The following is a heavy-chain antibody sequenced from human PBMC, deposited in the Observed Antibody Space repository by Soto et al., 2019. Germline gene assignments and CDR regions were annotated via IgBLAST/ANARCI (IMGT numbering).Heavy chain of an antibody. J-gene: IGHJ3*01. V-gene: IGHV3-72*01. CDR3: ARVKSDNWGLDGADV. D-gene: IGHD7-27*01. Sequence: GGSLRLSCAASGFTFSDHYMDWVRQAPGKGLEWVGRIRKRARSYTTEYAASVKGRFTVSRDDSKNSAYLQMNGLKTDDTAIYYCARVKSDNWGLDGADVWGLGTLVTVSS. CDR1: GFTFSDHY. CDR2: IRKRARSYTT.